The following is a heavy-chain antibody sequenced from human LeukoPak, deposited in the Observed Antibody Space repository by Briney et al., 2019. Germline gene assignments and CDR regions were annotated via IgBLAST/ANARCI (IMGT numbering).Heavy chain of an antibody. V-gene: IGHV1-18*01. CDR2: ISTQSGNT. CDR3: ARGAYGDK. D-gene: IGHD4-17*01. J-gene: IGHJ4*02. CDR1: GYTLTSYG. Sequence: ASVKVSCEASGYTLTSYGINWMRQAPGQGLEWMGWISTQSGNTNYAQKVQGRLTLTTDRSTNTAHMELRSLRSDDTAVYYCARGAYGDKWGQGTMVTVSS.